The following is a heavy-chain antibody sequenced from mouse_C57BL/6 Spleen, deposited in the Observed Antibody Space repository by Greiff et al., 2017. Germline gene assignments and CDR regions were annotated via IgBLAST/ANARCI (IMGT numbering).Heavy chain of an antibody. D-gene: IGHD1-1*01. J-gene: IGHJ2*01. CDR2: IYPGSGNT. V-gene: IGHV1-76*01. Sequence: QVQLQQSGAELVRPGASVKLSCKASGYTFTDYYINWVKQRPGQGLEWIARIYPGSGNTYYNEKFKGKDTLTAEKSSSTAYMQLSSLTSEDSAVYFCAREGPYYDGSSSYYFDYWGQGTTLTGSS. CDR1: GYTFTDYY. CDR3: AREGPYYDGSSSYYFDY.